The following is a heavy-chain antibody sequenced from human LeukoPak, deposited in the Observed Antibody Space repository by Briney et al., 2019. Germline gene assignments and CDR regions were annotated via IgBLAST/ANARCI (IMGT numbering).Heavy chain of an antibody. Sequence: GGSLRLSCAASGFTFSSYWMHWVRQAPGKGLVWVSRINSDGSSTSYADSVKGRFTISRDNAKNTLYLQMNSLRVEDTALYYCARGRGFTKGVSVTGFDVWGQGTRVTVSS. V-gene: IGHV3-74*01. CDR3: ARGRGFTKGVSVTGFDV. CDR1: GFTFSSYW. J-gene: IGHJ3*01. D-gene: IGHD2-8*01. CDR2: INSDGSST.